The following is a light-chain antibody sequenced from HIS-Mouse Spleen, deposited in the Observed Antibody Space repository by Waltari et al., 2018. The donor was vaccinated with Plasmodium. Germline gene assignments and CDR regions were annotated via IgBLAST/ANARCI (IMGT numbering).Light chain of an antibody. J-gene: IGKJ1*01. V-gene: IGKV1-39*01. CDR1: QSISSY. Sequence: DIQMTQSPSSLSASVGDRVTITCRASQSISSYLNWYQQKPGKVPNLLIYAASSLQSGVPSRFSGSGSGTDFTLTISSLQPEDFATYYCQQSYSTWTFGQGTKVEVK. CDR3: QQSYSTWT. CDR2: AAS.